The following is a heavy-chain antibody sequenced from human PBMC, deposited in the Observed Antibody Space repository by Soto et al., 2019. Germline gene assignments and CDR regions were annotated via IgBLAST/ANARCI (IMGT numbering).Heavy chain of an antibody. Sequence: ASVKVSCKASGGTFSSYTISWVRQAPGQGLEWMGRIIPILGIANYAQKFQGRVTITADKSTSTAYMGLSSLRSEDTAVYYCARDWSHCGGDCSYNWFDPWGQGTLVTVSS. CDR2: IIPILGIA. J-gene: IGHJ5*02. CDR1: GGTFSSYT. D-gene: IGHD2-21*02. CDR3: ARDWSHCGGDCSYNWFDP. V-gene: IGHV1-69*04.